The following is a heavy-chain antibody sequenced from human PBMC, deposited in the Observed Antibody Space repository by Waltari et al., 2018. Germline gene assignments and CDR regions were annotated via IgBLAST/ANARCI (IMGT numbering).Heavy chain of an antibody. V-gene: IGHV3-9*01. Sequence: EVQLVESGGGLVQPGRSLRLSCAASGFPFDDYAMHWVRHAPGQGLEWVSGISWNSGSIGYADSVKGRFTISRDNAKNSLYLQMNSLRAEDTALYYCATLVVPAANDAFDIWGQGTMVTVSS. CDR3: ATLVVPAANDAFDI. D-gene: IGHD2-2*01. CDR1: GFPFDDYA. J-gene: IGHJ3*02. CDR2: ISWNSGSI.